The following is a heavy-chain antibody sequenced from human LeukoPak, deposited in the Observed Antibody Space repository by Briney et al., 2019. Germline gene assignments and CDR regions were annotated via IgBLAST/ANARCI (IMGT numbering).Heavy chain of an antibody. J-gene: IGHJ5*02. V-gene: IGHV4-61*02. CDR1: GGSIRDGSDY. Sequence: SQTLSLTCTVSGGSIRDGSDYWSWIRQPAGKGLEWIGRIYTSGSTNYNPSLKSRVTMSVDTSKNQFSLKLSSVTAADTAVYYCARDRSGTIFGVVNNWFDPWGQGTLVTVSS. CDR2: IYTSGST. D-gene: IGHD3-3*01. CDR3: ARDRSGTIFGVVNNWFDP.